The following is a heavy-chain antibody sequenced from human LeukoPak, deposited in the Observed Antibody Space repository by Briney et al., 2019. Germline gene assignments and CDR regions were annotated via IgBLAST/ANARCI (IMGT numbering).Heavy chain of an antibody. CDR2: IYHSGST. D-gene: IGHD1-26*01. J-gene: IGHJ6*04. Sequence: PSEILSPTCTVSGYSISSGYYWGWIRQPPGKGLEWIGTIYHSGSTNYNPSLKSRVTMSVDTSKNQFSLKLSSVTAADTAVYYCARVGRWELLGAMDVWGKGTTVTISS. V-gene: IGHV4-38-2*02. CDR1: GYSISSGYY. CDR3: ARVGRWELLGAMDV.